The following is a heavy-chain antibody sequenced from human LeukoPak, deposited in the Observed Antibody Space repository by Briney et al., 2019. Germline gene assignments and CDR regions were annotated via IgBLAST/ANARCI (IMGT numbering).Heavy chain of an antibody. J-gene: IGHJ4*02. Sequence: GGSLRLSCAASGFTFSNYAMSWVRQAPGKGLEWVSAISGSGDSTYYADSVKGRFSISRDNSKNTLYLQLNSLRADDTAVYFCARDSHKGFWGQGALVTVSS. V-gene: IGHV3-23*01. CDR1: GFTFSNYA. CDR3: ARDSHKGF. CDR2: ISGSGDST.